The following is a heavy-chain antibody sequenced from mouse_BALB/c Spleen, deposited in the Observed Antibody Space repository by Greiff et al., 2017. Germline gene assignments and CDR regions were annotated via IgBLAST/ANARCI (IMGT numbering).Heavy chain of an antibody. J-gene: IGHJ3*01. D-gene: IGHD1-2*01. Sequence: EVQLQESGPGLVKPSQSLSLTCTVTGYSITSDYAWNWIRQFPGNKLEWMGYISYSGSTSYNPSLKSRISITRDTSKNQFFLQLNSVTTEDTATYYCASFYYGYWFAYWGQGTLVTVSA. CDR2: ISYSGST. CDR3: ASFYYGYWFAY. CDR1: GYSITSDYA. V-gene: IGHV3-2*02.